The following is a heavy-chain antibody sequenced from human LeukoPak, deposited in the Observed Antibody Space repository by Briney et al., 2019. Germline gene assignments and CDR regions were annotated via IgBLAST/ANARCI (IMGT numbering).Heavy chain of an antibody. CDR3: AREDV. V-gene: IGHV3-53*01. J-gene: IGHJ6*04. CDR1: GFTVSSDS. CDR2: IYSGGST. Sequence: GGSLRLSCTVSGFTVSSDSMSWVRQAPGKGLEWVSFIYSGGSTHYSDSVKGRFTISRDNAKNSLYLQMNSLRAEDTAVYYCAREDVWGKGTTVTVSS.